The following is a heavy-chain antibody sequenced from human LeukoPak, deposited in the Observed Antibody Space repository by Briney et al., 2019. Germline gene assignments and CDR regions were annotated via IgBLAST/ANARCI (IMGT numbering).Heavy chain of an antibody. J-gene: IGHJ6*02. D-gene: IGHD1-20*01. V-gene: IGHV3-23*01. CDR3: ARGKPVTGTPDYYSYGMDV. CDR1: GFTFSSYA. CDR2: ISGSGGST. Sequence: GGSLRLSCAASGFTFSSYAMSWVRQAPGKGLEWVSAISGSGGSTFHADSVKGRFTISRDNSKNTLYLQMNSLRAEDTALYYCARGKPVTGTPDYYSYGMDVWGQGTTVTVSS.